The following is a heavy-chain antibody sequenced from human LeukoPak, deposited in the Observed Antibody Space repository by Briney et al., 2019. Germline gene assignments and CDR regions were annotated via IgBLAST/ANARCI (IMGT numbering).Heavy chain of an antibody. J-gene: IGHJ4*02. CDR2: INPKNGGI. D-gene: IGHD6-13*01. Sequence: ASVKVSCKGSGYTFTDFYIHWVRQAPGQGLEWMGWINPKNGGINYAQKFQGRVTMTRDTSISTAYMELSSLRSDDMAVFYCARASSPSYNTWYAYWGQGTLVTVSS. CDR3: ARASSPSYNTWYAY. CDR1: GYTFTDFY. V-gene: IGHV1-2*02.